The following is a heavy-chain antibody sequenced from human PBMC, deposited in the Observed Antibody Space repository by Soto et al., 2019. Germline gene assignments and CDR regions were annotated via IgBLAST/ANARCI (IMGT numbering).Heavy chain of an antibody. CDR3: AKDDDGRYYYYGMDV. V-gene: IGHV3-9*01. CDR1: GFTFDDYA. D-gene: IGHD1-1*01. CDR2: ISWNSGSI. Sequence: GGSLRLSCAASGFTFDDYAMHWVRQAPGKGLEWVSGISWNSGSIGYADSVKGRFTISRDNAKNSLYLQMNSLRAEDRALYYGAKDDDGRYYYYGMDVWGQGTTVTVSS. J-gene: IGHJ6*02.